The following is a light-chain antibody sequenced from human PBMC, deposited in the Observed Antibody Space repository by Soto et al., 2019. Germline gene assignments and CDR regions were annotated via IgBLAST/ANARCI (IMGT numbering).Light chain of an antibody. Sequence: EIVMTQSPATLSLSAGARETLPCTAGQSVSRHLAWYQQTPGQAPRLLIYGAYTRATGIPARFSGSGSGTEFTLTISSLQSEDFAVYYCQQYNNWPPITFGQGTRLEI. CDR1: QSVSRH. CDR2: GAY. V-gene: IGKV3D-15*01. CDR3: QQYNNWPPIT. J-gene: IGKJ5*01.